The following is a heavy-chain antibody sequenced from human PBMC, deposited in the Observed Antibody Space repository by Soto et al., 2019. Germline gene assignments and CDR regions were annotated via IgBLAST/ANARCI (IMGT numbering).Heavy chain of an antibody. V-gene: IGHV4-34*01. J-gene: IGHJ4*02. CDR3: ARDRGCSGGICYRDLGY. D-gene: IGHD2-15*01. CDR1: GGSFSGYY. Sequence: ETLSLTCAVYGGSFSGYYWSWIRQPPGKGLEWIGEINHSGSTNYNPSLKSRVTISVDTSKNQFSLKLSSVTAADTAVYYCARDRGCSGGICYRDLGYWGQGTLVTVSS. CDR2: INHSGST.